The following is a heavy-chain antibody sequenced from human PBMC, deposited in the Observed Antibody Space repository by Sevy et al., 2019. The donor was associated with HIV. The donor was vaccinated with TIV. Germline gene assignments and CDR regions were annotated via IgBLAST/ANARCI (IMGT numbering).Heavy chain of an antibody. CDR3: ARGKSGYGYALNY. Sequence: GGSLRLSCAASGFTLNSNYMTWVRQAPGKGLEGVSVIHSDDTTYHADSVKDRFTISRDNFKNTLYLHMSSLRAEDTAVYYCARGKSGYGYALNYWGQGTLVTVS. J-gene: IGHJ4*02. V-gene: IGHV3-66*01. CDR2: IHSDDTT. CDR1: GFTLNSNY. D-gene: IGHD5-18*01.